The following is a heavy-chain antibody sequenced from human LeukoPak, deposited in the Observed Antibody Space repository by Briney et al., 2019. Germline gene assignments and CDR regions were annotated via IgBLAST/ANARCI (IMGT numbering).Heavy chain of an antibody. D-gene: IGHD3-10*01. CDR3: ARDSGSGSYSDFDY. Sequence: GASVKVSCKASGYTFTSYYMHWVRQAPGQGLEWMGIINPSGGSTSYAQKFQGRVTMTRDMSTSTAYMELSRLRSDDTAVYYCARDSGSGSYSDFDYWGQGTLVTVSS. J-gene: IGHJ4*02. CDR1: GYTFTSYY. V-gene: IGHV1-46*01. CDR2: INPSGGST.